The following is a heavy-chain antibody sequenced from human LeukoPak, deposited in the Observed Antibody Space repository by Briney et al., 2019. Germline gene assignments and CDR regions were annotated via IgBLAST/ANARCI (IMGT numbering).Heavy chain of an antibody. CDR3: ATSDLIAVASRPFDY. D-gene: IGHD6-19*01. J-gene: IGHJ4*02. CDR2: INHSGST. Sequence: KPSETLSLTCAVYGGSFSGYYWSWIRQPPGKGLEWIGEINHSGSTYYNPSLKSRVTISVDTSKNQFSLKLSSVTAADTAMYYCATSDLIAVASRPFDYWGQGTLVTVSS. V-gene: IGHV4-34*01. CDR1: GGSFSGYY.